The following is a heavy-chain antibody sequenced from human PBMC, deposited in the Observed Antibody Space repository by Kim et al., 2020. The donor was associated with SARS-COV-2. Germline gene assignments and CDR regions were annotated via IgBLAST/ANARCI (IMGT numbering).Heavy chain of an antibody. J-gene: IGHJ4*02. CDR1: QFTFSSYD. CDR2: ISGGGNNT. Sequence: GGSLRLSCEASQFTFSSYDMSWVRQAPGKGLEWVATISGGGNNTYYPDSVKGRFTISRDNSKNTLYLQMNSLRAEDTAVYYCAKMYLADAERYSGYGYWGKGTLVTVSS. V-gene: IGHV3-23*01. CDR3: AKMYLADAERYSGYGY. D-gene: IGHD5-12*01.